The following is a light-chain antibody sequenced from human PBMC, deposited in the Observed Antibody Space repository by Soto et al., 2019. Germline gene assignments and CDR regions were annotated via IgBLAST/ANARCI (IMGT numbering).Light chain of an antibody. V-gene: IGKV3-20*01. CDR1: QSINSRY. CDR2: GAS. Sequence: EIVLTQSPGTLSLSPGERATLSCRASQSINSRYLAWYQQKPGQAPRLLIYGASSRATGIPDRFSGSGSGTDFTLTISRLQTVHFAVYTSQQFGSSPRFTFGPGTIVDIK. J-gene: IGKJ3*01. CDR3: QQFGSSPRFT.